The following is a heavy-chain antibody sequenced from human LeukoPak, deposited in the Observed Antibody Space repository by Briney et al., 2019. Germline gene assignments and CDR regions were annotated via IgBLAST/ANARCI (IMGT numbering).Heavy chain of an antibody. CDR1: GASVSSYY. J-gene: IGHJ1*01. Sequence: SETLCLTCTDSGASVSSYYWSWIRQPPGKGLEWIGYIYYSGSTNYNPSLKSRITISVDTSKNQFSLRLSSVTAADTAVYFCAMGFWYEEYFQHWGQGSLVIVSS. D-gene: IGHD6-13*01. CDR2: IYYSGST. V-gene: IGHV4-59*02. CDR3: AMGFWYEEYFQH.